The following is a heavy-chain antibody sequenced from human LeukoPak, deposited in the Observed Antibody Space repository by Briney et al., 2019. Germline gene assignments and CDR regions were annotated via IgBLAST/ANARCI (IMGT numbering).Heavy chain of an antibody. D-gene: IGHD2-2*01. J-gene: IGHJ4*02. Sequence: GGSLRLSCAASGFTFSTYPMHWVRQAPGEGLEWVAVISYDGANKYYADSVKGRFTISRDNSKNTLYLQMNSLRAEDTAVYYCARDAGCSSTRCYYFDYWGQGTLVTVSS. CDR2: ISYDGANK. CDR1: GFTFSTYP. CDR3: ARDAGCSSTRCYYFDY. V-gene: IGHV3-30-3*01.